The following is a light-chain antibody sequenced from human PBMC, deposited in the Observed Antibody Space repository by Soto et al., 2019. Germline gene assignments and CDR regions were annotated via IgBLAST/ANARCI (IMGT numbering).Light chain of an antibody. Sequence: EIVMTQSPATLSVSPLEIATLSFMASQSVSSSYLAWYQQKPGQAPRLLIYGASTRATGIPARFSGSGSGTEFTLTISSLQSEDFAVYYCQQYNNWPTFGQGTKVDNK. J-gene: IGKJ1*01. V-gene: IGKV3-15*01. CDR1: QSVSSSY. CDR3: QQYNNWPT. CDR2: GAS.